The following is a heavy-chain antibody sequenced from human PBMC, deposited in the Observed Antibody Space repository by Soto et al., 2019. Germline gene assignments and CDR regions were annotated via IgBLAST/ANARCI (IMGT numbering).Heavy chain of an antibody. V-gene: IGHV4-59*08. J-gene: IGHJ6*03. CDR2: IYYSGST. D-gene: IGHD3-10*01. CDR1: GGSISSYY. CDR3: ARHYGSGTFIVGYYYSYMDV. Sequence: SETLSLTCTVSGGSISSYYWSWIRQPPGKGLEWIGYIYYSGSTNYNPSLKSRVTISVDTSKNQFSLKLSSVTAADTAVYYCARHYGSGTFIVGYYYSYMDVWGKGTTVTVSS.